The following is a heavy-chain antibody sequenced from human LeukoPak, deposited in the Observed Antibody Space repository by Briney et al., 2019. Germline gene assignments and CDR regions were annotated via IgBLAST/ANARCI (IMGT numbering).Heavy chain of an antibody. Sequence: GGSLRLSCAASGFTFSSYAMHWVRQAPGKGLEWVAVISYDGSNKYYADSVKGRFTISRDNSKNTLYLQMSSLRAEDTAVYYCARDFYDSSGYYLDYWGQGTLVTVSS. CDR2: ISYDGSNK. D-gene: IGHD3-22*01. V-gene: IGHV3-30-3*01. CDR1: GFTFSSYA. J-gene: IGHJ4*02. CDR3: ARDFYDSSGYYLDY.